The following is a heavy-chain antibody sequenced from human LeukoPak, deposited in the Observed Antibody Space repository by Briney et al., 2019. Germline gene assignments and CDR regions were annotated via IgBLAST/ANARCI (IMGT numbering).Heavy chain of an antibody. CDR3: ARDSGDQLLDP. V-gene: IGHV4-39*02. Sequence: PSETLSLTCTVSGGSISSSSYYWGWIRQPPGKGLEWIGSIYYSGSTYYNPSLKSRVTISVDTSKNQFSLKLSSVTAADTAVYYCARDSGDQLLDPWGQGTLVTVSS. D-gene: IGHD2-2*01. CDR1: GGSISSSSYY. J-gene: IGHJ5*02. CDR2: IYYSGST.